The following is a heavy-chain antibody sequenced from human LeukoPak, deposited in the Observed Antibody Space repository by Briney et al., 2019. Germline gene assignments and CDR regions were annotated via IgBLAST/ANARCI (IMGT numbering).Heavy chain of an antibody. D-gene: IGHD6-19*01. CDR3: ARHLAGTVWYIDL. V-gene: IGHV4-59*08. CDR1: GGSISSYY. J-gene: IGHJ2*01. CDR2: IYYSGST. Sequence: SETLSLTCTLSGGSISSYYWSWIRQPPGKGLEWIGYIYYSGSTTYNPSLKSRVTISVDTSKNQFSLKLSSVTAADTAGYYCARHLAGTVWYIDLWGRGTLVTVSS.